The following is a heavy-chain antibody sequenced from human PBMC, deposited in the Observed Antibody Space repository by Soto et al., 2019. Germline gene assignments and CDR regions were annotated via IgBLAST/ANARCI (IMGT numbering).Heavy chain of an antibody. CDR2: ISNTGST. CDR1: GDSITRGAYY. J-gene: IGHJ4*01. V-gene: IGHV4-31*03. Sequence: SETLSLTCTVSGDSITRGAYYWTWIRQHPGKGLEWIGYISNTGSTYYNPSLKSRAATSVDTSKSQFSLNLSSVTAADTAVYYCARALDAAGAQFDHWGKETVVTVSS. CDR3: ARALDAAGAQFDH. D-gene: IGHD2-2*01.